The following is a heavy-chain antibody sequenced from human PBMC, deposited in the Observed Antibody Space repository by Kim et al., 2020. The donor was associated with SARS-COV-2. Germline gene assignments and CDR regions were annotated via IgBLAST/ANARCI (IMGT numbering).Heavy chain of an antibody. Sequence: SETLSLTCAVYGGSFSGYYWSWIRQPPGKGLEWIGEINHSGSTNYNPSLKSRVTISVDTSKNQFSLKLSSVTAADTAVYYCARGPEQLLWFGESKYYYGMDVWDRGTTVTVSS. CDR3: ARGPEQLLWFGESKYYYGMDV. J-gene: IGHJ6*02. V-gene: IGHV4-34*01. CDR1: GGSFSGYY. D-gene: IGHD3-10*01. CDR2: INHSGST.